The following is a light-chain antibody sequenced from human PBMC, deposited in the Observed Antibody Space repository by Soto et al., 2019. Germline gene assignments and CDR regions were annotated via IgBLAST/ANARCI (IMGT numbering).Light chain of an antibody. J-gene: IGKJ1*01. CDR3: QQYNGFSWT. Sequence: DIQLTQSPSFLSASVGDRVTITCRASQDITNYLAWYLQKPGKAPKLLIYGASTLQSGVPSRFSGSGSGTEFTLTVSSLQPDDFATYYCQQYNGFSWTFGQGTKVDIK. V-gene: IGKV1-9*01. CDR1: QDITNY. CDR2: GAS.